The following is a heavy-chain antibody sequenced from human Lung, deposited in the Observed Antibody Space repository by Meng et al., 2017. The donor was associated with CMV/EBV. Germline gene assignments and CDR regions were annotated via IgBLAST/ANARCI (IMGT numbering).Heavy chain of an antibody. CDR1: GGSISSSNW. V-gene: IGHV4-4*02. J-gene: IGHJ4*02. CDR3: ASFPPPGKQWLVTDY. Sequence: VQCEGPGPGLVKPSGTLSLTCAVSGGSISSSNWWSWVRQPPGKGLEWIGEIYHSGSTNYNPSLKSRVTISVDKSKNQFSLKLSSVSAADTAVYYCASFPPPGKQWLVTDYWGQGTLVTVSS. CDR2: IYHSGST. D-gene: IGHD6-19*01.